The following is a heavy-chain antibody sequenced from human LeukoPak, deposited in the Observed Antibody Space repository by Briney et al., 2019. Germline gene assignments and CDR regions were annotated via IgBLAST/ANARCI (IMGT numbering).Heavy chain of an antibody. Sequence: ASVKVSCKASGYTFTGYYMHWVRQAPAQGLEWMGWINPDSGGTNYAQKFQGRVTMTRDTSISTAYMELSRLRSDDTAVYYCARVGITMVRGAPIDYWGQGTLVTVSS. J-gene: IGHJ4*02. CDR1: GYTFTGYY. CDR3: ARVGITMVRGAPIDY. CDR2: INPDSGGT. D-gene: IGHD3-10*01. V-gene: IGHV1-2*02.